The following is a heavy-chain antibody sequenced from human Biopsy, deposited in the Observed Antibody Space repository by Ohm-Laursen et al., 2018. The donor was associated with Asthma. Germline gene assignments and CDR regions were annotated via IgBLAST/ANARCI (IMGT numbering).Heavy chain of an antibody. CDR3: ARGQKSAGDRWFDP. CDR1: GYTFTSYG. J-gene: IGHJ5*02. V-gene: IGHV1-2*02. Sequence: ASVKVSCKASGYTFTSYGISWVRQAPGQGLEWMGWISPNSGATNYAQKFQGRVTMTRDTSISTAYMEVSRLRSDDTAVYYCARGQKSAGDRWFDPWGQGTLVTVSS. D-gene: IGHD6-13*01. CDR2: ISPNSGAT.